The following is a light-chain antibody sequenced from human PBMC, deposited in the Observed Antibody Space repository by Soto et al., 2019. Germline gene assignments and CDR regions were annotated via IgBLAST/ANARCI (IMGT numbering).Light chain of an antibody. J-gene: IGLJ2*01. CDR3: SSYAGSNGLL. CDR1: SSDVGDYNY. V-gene: IGLV2-8*01. Sequence: QSALTQPPSASGSAGQSVTLSCTGTSSDVGDYNYVSWYQQHPGTAPKLVIYEVTERPSGVPDRFSGSKSGNTASLTVSGLRAEDEADYFCSSYAGSNGLLFGGGTKVTVL. CDR2: EVT.